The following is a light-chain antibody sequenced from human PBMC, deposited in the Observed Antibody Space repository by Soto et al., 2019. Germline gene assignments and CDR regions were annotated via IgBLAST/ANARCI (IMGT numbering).Light chain of an antibody. CDR2: RNN. V-gene: IGLV1-47*01. CDR1: SSNIGSNY. Sequence: QLVLTQPPSASGTPGQRVTISCSGSSSNIGSNYVYWYQQLPGTAPKLLIYRNNQPPSGVPDRFSGSKSGTSASLAISGLRSEDEADYYCAAWDDSLSGLVFGGGTKVTVL. J-gene: IGLJ2*01. CDR3: AAWDDSLSGLV.